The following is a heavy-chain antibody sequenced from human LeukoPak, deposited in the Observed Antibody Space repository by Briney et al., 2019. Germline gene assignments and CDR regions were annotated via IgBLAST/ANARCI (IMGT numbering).Heavy chain of an antibody. Sequence: SQTLSLTCTVSGGSISSGGYYWSWIRQHPGKGLEWIGYIYYSGSTYYNPSLKSRVTISVDTSKNQFSLKLSSVTAADTAVYYCARGLAYDFWSGQPQSNQYYFDYWGQGTLVTVSS. V-gene: IGHV4-31*03. CDR2: IYYSGST. CDR3: ARGLAYDFWSGQPQSNQYYFDY. D-gene: IGHD3-3*01. CDR1: GGSISSGGYY. J-gene: IGHJ4*02.